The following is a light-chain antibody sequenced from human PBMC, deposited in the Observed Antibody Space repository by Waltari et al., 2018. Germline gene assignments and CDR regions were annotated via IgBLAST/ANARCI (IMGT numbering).Light chain of an antibody. CDR1: QRLSFY. Sequence: EILLTHSPATLSLSPGERTTLSCRASQRLSFYLAWYQQKHGQAPRLLPDDASNRGPGIPARFSDSGSETDFTLTISSLEPEEFAVYFWQQRFTWPQTFGQRSTLEIK. J-gene: IGKJ2*01. CDR2: DAS. CDR3: QQRFTWPQT. V-gene: IGKV3-11*01.